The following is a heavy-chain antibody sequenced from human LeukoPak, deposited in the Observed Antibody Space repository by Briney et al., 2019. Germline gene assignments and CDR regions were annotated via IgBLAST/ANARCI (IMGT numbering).Heavy chain of an antibody. CDR3: ARDTDFHFDY. Sequence: PGGSLRLSCVASGFTFSSYWMSWVRQAPGKGLEWVANTKEDGSEKYYVDSVEGRFTISRGNPKNSLYLQMNSLRAEDTAVYYCARDTDFHFDYWGQGTLVTVSS. CDR2: TKEDGSEK. CDR1: GFTFSSYW. V-gene: IGHV3-7*05. J-gene: IGHJ4*02.